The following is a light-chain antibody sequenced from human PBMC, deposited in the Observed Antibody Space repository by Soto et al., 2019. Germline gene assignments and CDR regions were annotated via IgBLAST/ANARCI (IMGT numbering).Light chain of an antibody. V-gene: IGLV1-40*01. J-gene: IGLJ2*01. CDR1: SSNIGAGYD. Sequence: QSVLTQPPSVSGAPGQRVTISCTGSSSNIGAGYDVHWYQQLPGTAPKLLIYGNSNRPSGVPDRFSGSKSGTSASLAITGLQAEDEDDYDCQSYDSSLSGPVVFGGGTKLTVL. CDR2: GNS. CDR3: QSYDSSLSGPVV.